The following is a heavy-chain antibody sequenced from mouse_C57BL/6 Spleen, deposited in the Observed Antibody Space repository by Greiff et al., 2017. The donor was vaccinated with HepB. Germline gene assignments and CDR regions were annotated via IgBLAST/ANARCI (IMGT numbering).Heavy chain of an antibody. V-gene: IGHV1-66*01. CDR1: GYSFTSYY. Sequence: VKLQESGPELVKPGASVKISCKASGYSFTSYYIHWVKQRPGQGLEWIGWIYPGSGNTKYNEKFKGKATLTADTSSSTAYMQLSSLTSEDSAVYYCAGTGTYAMDYWGQGTSVTVSS. J-gene: IGHJ4*01. D-gene: IGHD4-1*01. CDR2: IYPGSGNT. CDR3: AGTGTYAMDY.